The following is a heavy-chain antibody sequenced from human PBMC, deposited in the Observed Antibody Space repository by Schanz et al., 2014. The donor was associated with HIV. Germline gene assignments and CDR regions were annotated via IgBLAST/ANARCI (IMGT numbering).Heavy chain of an antibody. CDR2: IIPLSGTP. D-gene: IGHD1-1*01. CDR1: GGTFSNYA. J-gene: IGHJ6*02. Sequence: QVQLVQSGAEVKMPGSSVKVSCKASGGTFSNYAMTWVRQAPGQGLEWMGGIIPLSGTPFYADKFQGRVAITADKSTGTVYMEVGSLTSEDTAVYFCAREMTYDDPFQSGMDVWGQGTTVSVSS. V-gene: IGHV1-69*06. CDR3: AREMTYDDPFQSGMDV.